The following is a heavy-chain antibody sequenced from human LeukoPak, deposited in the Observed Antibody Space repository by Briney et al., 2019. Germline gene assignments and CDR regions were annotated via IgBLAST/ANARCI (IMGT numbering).Heavy chain of an antibody. J-gene: IGHJ4*02. Sequence: SETLSLTCTVSGGSISSYYWSWIRQPPGKGLEWIGYIYHSGSTNYNPSLKSRVTISVDTSKNQFSLKLSSVTAADTAVYYCARELTLHYWGQGTLVTVSS. CDR2: IYHSGST. CDR3: ARELTLHY. D-gene: IGHD4/OR15-4a*01. CDR1: GGSISSYY. V-gene: IGHV4-59*01.